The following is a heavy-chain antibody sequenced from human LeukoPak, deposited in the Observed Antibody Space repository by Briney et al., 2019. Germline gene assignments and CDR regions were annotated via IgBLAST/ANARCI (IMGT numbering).Heavy chain of an antibody. CDR2: IYYSGSS. J-gene: IGHJ6*02. V-gene: IGHV4-31*03. D-gene: IGHD3-22*01. Sequence: PSETLSLTCTVSGGSISSGGYYWSWIRQYPGKGLEWIGYIYYSGSSYYNPSLKSRVTISVDTSKNQFSLKLSSVTAADTAVYYCARGPGYFYDSSGNPAYYYGMDVWGQGTTVTVSS. CDR1: GGSISSGGYY. CDR3: ARGPGYFYDSSGNPAYYYGMDV.